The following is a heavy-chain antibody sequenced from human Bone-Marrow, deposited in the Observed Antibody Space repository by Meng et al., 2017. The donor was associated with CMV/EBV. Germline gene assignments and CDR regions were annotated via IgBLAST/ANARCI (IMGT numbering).Heavy chain of an antibody. D-gene: IGHD3-3*01. Sequence: GESLKISCAASGFTFSSYSMNWVRQAPGKGLEWVSSISSSSSYIYYADSVKGRFTISRDNAKNSLYLQMNSLRAEDTAVYYCARERFFGVVTYIDDWGLGPLVTFSS. V-gene: IGHV3-21*01. CDR3: ARERFFGVVTYIDD. CDR2: ISSSSSYI. CDR1: GFTFSSYS. J-gene: IGHJ4*02.